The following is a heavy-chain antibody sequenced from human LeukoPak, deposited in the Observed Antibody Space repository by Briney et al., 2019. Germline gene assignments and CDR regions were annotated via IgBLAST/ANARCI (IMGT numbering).Heavy chain of an antibody. V-gene: IGHV1-69*13. CDR3: ATDRSIAAAGSYWYFDL. CDR1: GGTFSSYA. CDR2: IIPIFGTA. Sequence: SVKVSCKASGGTFSSYAISWVRQAPGQGLEWMGGIIPIFGTANYAQKFQGRVTITADESTSTAYMELSSLRSEDTAVYYCATDRSIAAAGSYWYFDLWGRGTLVTVSS. J-gene: IGHJ2*01. D-gene: IGHD6-13*01.